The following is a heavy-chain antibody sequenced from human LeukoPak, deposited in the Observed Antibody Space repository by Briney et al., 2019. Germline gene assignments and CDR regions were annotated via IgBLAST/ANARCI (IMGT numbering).Heavy chain of an antibody. CDR2: IYSGGST. Sequence: GGSLRLSCAASGFTVSSNYMSWVRQAPGKGLEWVSVIYSGGSTYYADSVKGRFTISRDNSKNTLYLQMNSLRAEDTAVYYCARDSTAAAGTDYWGQGTLVTVSS. D-gene: IGHD6-13*01. J-gene: IGHJ4*02. CDR3: ARDSTAAAGTDY. V-gene: IGHV3-66*01. CDR1: GFTVSSNY.